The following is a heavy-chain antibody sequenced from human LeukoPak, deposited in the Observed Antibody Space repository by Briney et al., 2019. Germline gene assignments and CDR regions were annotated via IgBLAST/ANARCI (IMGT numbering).Heavy chain of an antibody. CDR1: GGSVSSGSYY. CDR3: ARKKFYGGGIYYYYGMDV. J-gene: IGHJ6*04. V-gene: IGHV4-61*01. CDR2: IYYSGST. D-gene: IGHD3-10*01. Sequence: SETLSLTCTVSGGSVSSGSYYWSWIRQPPGKGLEWIGYIYYSGSTNYNPSLKSRVTISVDTSKNQFSLKLSPVTAADTAVYYCARKKFYGGGIYYYYGMDVWGKGTTVTASS.